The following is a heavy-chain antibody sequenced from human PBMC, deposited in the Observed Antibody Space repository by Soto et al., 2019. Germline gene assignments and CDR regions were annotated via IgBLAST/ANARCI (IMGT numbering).Heavy chain of an antibody. CDR3: ARSGARIDSSGKLDG. V-gene: IGHV3-33*01. CDR2: SWFDGSIA. J-gene: IGHJ4*02. CDR1: GFKFTDYG. Sequence: QVQLVESGGGVVQPGRSLRLSCVASGFKFTDYGLNWVRQTPGKGLEWVAISWFDGSIAYYAESVKGRFTISRDDSRDTVYLHMNRLRGEDTAMYYCARSGARIDSSGKLDGWGQGTQVTVSS. D-gene: IGHD3-22*01.